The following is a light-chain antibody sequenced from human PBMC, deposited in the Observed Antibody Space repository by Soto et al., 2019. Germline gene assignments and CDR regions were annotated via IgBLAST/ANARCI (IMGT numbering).Light chain of an antibody. CDR2: DAS. CDR3: QQYNSYSAT. CDR1: QSISIW. V-gene: IGKV1-5*01. Sequence: DIQMTQSPSTLSASVGDRVTITCRASQSISIWLAWYQQKPGKAPKLLIYDASSLKSGVPSRFSGSGSGTEFTLTFSSLQPDDFATYFCQQYNSYSATFGQGTKVEI. J-gene: IGKJ1*01.